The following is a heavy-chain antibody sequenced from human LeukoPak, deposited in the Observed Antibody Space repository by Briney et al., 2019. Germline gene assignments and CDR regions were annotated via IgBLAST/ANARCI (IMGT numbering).Heavy chain of an antibody. CDR2: IYYSGRT. Sequence: SETLSLTCTVSSGSIISFYWSWIRQTPGKPLEWIGYIYYSGRTGYNPSLKSRVTISVDTSNNQFSLRLDSVTAADTAVYFCARHGGTVAINDAFDIWGQGTMVTVSS. CDR3: ARHGGTVAINDAFDI. CDR1: SGSIISFY. D-gene: IGHD1/OR15-1a*01. V-gene: IGHV4-59*08. J-gene: IGHJ3*02.